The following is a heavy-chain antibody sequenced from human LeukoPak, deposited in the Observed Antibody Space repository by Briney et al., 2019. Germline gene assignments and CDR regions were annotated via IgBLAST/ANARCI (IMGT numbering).Heavy chain of an antibody. D-gene: IGHD3-22*01. CDR2: IWHTGST. V-gene: IGHV4-38-2*02. CDR3: ARLGAGYYDSSGYYSPDY. CDR1: GYSINSGYY. Sequence: SETLSLTCTVSGYSINSGYYWGWIRQPPGKGLEWIGSIWHTGSTYYNPSLKSRVTISVDTSKNQFSLKLTSVTAADTAVYYCARLGAGYYDSSGYYSPDYWGQGTLVTVSS. J-gene: IGHJ4*02.